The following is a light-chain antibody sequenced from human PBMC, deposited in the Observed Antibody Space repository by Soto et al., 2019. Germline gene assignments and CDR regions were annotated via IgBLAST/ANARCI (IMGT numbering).Light chain of an antibody. CDR2: EVS. Sequence: QSALTQPASVSGSPGQSITISCTGTSSDVGSYNYVSWYQQHPGKAPKLMIYEVSNRPSGVSNRFSGSKSGNTASLTISGLQAEDEADYYCSSYTSFSAPVIFGGGTKLTVL. CDR3: SSYTSFSAPVI. V-gene: IGLV2-14*01. J-gene: IGLJ2*01. CDR1: SSDVGSYNY.